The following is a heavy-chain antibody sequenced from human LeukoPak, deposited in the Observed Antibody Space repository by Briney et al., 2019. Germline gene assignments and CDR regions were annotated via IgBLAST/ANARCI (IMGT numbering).Heavy chain of an antibody. J-gene: IGHJ3*02. Sequence: GASVKVSCKASGYTFTSYGISWVRQAPGQGLEWMGWISAYNGNTNYAQKLQGRVTMTTDTSTSTAYMELRSLRSDDTAVYYCARDRYCSGGSCSLAAFDIWGQGTMVTVSS. CDR2: ISAYNGNT. CDR1: GYTFTSYG. D-gene: IGHD2-15*01. CDR3: ARDRYCSGGSCSLAAFDI. V-gene: IGHV1-18*01.